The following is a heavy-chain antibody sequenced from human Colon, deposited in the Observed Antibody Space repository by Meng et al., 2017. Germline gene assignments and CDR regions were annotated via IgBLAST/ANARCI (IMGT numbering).Heavy chain of an antibody. D-gene: IGHD3-9*01. V-gene: IGHV4-4*02. CDR1: SGSISSSNW. CDR3: VRQGMTSYSWGY. Sequence: QVQLPGSGPGLVKPSGTLSLTCAVSSGSISSSNWWSWVRQPPGKGLEWIGEISQSGTTYYNPSLRSRVTITGDWSKNQFSLNLNSVTAADTALYYCVRQGMTSYSWGYWGQGTLVTVSS. J-gene: IGHJ4*02. CDR2: ISQSGTT.